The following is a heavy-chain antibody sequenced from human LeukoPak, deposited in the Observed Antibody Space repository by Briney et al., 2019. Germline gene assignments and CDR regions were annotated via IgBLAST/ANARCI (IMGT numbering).Heavy chain of an antibody. CDR3: ASYSYGTGSRDY. D-gene: IGHD1-7*01. V-gene: IGHV4-61*02. J-gene: IGHJ4*02. CDR1: GGSISSGSYY. CDR2: IYTSGST. Sequence: SETLSLTCTVSGGSISSGSYYWSWIRQPAGKGLEWIGRIYTSGSTNYNPSLKSRVTISVDTSKNQFSLKLSSVTAADTAVYYCASYSYGTGSRDYWGQGTLVTVSS.